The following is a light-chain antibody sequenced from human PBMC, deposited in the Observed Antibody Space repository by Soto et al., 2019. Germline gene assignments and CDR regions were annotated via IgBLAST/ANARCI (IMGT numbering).Light chain of an antibody. CDR3: PSFDSSLNAPSV. CDR2: ANN. CDR1: SSNIGSGYD. Sequence: QSVLTQPPSVSGAPGQRITISCAGSSSNIGSGYDVHWYQQHPGTAPKLLIYANNNRPSGVPDRFSGSKSGTSASLAITGLQAEDEAYYYCPSFDSSLNAPSVFGTGTKLTVL. J-gene: IGLJ1*01. V-gene: IGLV1-40*01.